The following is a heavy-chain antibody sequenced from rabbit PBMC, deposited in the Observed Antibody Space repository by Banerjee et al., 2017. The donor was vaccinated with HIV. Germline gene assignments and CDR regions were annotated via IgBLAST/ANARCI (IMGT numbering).Heavy chain of an antibody. CDR2: IDSGDGNT. CDR1: GFDFSSYYY. Sequence: QEQLEESGGGLVKPEGSLTLTCKASGFDFSSYYYMCWVRQAPGKGLEWIGCIDSGDGNTYYASWAKGRFTISKTSSTTVTLQLNSLTAADTATYFCARGSNYYAFNLWGPGTLVTVS. V-gene: IGHV1S45*01. J-gene: IGHJ4*01. D-gene: IGHD8-1*01. CDR3: ARGSNYYAFNL.